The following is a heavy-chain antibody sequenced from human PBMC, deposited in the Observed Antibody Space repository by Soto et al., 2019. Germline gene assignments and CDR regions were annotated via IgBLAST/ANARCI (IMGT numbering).Heavy chain of an antibody. Sequence: GSLLLACSASGFTFSSYAMHWVRQAAGKGLEWVAVISYDGSNKYYADSVKGRFTISRDNSKNTLYLQMNSLRAEDTAVYYCARPKERHCSTTSCYRGGIYYGMDVWGQGTKVTVYS. CDR3: ARPKERHCSTTSCYRGGIYYGMDV. J-gene: IGHJ6*02. CDR2: ISYDGSNK. D-gene: IGHD2-2*02. CDR1: GFTFSSYA. V-gene: IGHV3-30-3*01.